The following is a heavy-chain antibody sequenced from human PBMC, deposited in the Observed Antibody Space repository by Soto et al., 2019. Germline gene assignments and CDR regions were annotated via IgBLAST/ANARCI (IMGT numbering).Heavy chain of an antibody. V-gene: IGHV3-9*01. CDR3: AKELIIDIVVVVAATPSAFDI. J-gene: IGHJ3*02. Sequence: GGSLRLSCAASGLTVSSNYMSWVRQAPGKGLEWVSVISWNSGSIGYADSVKGRFTISRDNAKNSLYLQMNSLRAEDTALYYCAKELIIDIVVVVAATPSAFDIWGQGTMVTVSS. D-gene: IGHD2-15*01. CDR1: GLTVSSNY. CDR2: ISWNSGSI.